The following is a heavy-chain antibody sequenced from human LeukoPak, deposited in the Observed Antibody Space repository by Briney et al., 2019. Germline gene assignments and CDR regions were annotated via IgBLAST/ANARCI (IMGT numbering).Heavy chain of an antibody. CDR3: AKHDY. J-gene: IGHJ4*02. CDR1: VFTFSIYG. Sequence: GRSLRLSCTASVFTFSIYGMHWVRQAPGKGLEWVAVISYDGSNKYYADSVKGRFTISRDNSKNTLYLQMNSLRAEDTAVYYCAKHDYWGQGTLVTVSS. V-gene: IGHV3-30*18. CDR2: ISYDGSNK.